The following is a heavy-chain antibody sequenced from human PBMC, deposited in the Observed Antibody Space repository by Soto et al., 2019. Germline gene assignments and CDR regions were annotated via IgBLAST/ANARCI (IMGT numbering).Heavy chain of an antibody. Sequence: EVQLVESGGGLVQPGRSLRLSCAASGFTFDDYAMHWVRQPPGKGLEWVSSISWNSGNLGYADSVKGRFTISRDNAKNSLYLPMNRLRGEDTALYYCSKGASTTVFAFNDYWGQGTLVTVSS. CDR2: ISWNSGNL. J-gene: IGHJ4*02. D-gene: IGHD4-17*01. CDR1: GFTFDDYA. V-gene: IGHV3-9*01. CDR3: SKGASTTVFAFNDY.